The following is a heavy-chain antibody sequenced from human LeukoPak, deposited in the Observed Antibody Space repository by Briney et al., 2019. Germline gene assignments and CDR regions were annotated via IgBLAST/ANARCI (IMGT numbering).Heavy chain of an antibody. CDR3: AKDLEDYYDSSGYPFLDY. D-gene: IGHD3-22*01. V-gene: IGHV3-30*02. J-gene: IGHJ4*02. CDR2: IRYDGSNK. CDR1: GFTFSSYG. Sequence: GGSLRLSCAASGFTFSSYGMHWVRQAPGKGLEWVAFIRYDGSNKYYADSVKGRFTISRDNCKNTLYLQMNSLRVEDTAVYYCAKDLEDYYDSSGYPFLDYWGQGTLVTVSS.